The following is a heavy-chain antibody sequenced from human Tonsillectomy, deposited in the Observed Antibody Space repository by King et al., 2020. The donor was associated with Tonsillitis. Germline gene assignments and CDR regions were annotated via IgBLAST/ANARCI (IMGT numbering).Heavy chain of an antibody. CDR3: ASLHYYDSSGYGYYFDY. V-gene: IGHV4-39*01. CDR1: GGSISSSSYY. Sequence: QLQESGPGLVKPSETLSLTCTVSGGSISSSSYYWGWIRQPPGKGLEWIGYIYYSGSTYYNPSLKSRVTISVDTSNNQFSLKLSSVTAADTAVYYCASLHYYDSSGYGYYFDYWGQGTLVTVSS. J-gene: IGHJ4*02. D-gene: IGHD3-22*01. CDR2: IYYSGST.